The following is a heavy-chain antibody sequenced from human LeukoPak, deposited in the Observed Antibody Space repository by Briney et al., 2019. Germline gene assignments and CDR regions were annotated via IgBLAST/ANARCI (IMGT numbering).Heavy chain of an antibody. CDR3: ARSSGWWSLDY. CDR2: FDTGFGT. D-gene: IGHD6-19*01. Sequence: GGSLRLSCAASGFTFSTAPLHWVRQAPGRGLEWVSAFDTGFGTYYPDSLKGRFTISRDNSKNTLFLQMNSLRAEDTAVYYCARSSGWWSLDYWGQGTLVTVSS. J-gene: IGHJ4*02. V-gene: IGHV3-23*01. CDR1: GFTFSTAP.